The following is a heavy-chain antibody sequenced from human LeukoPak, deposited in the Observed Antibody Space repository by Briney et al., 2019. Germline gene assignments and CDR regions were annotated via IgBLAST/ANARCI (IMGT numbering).Heavy chain of an antibody. D-gene: IGHD5-18*01. CDR3: ARVDRYSYGYDY. J-gene: IGHJ4*02. CDR2: IYYSGST. Sequence: PSETLSLTCTVSGGSISSSSYYWGWIRQPPGKGLEWIGSIYYSGSTYYNPSLKSRVTISVDTSKNQFSLKLSSVTAADTAVYYCARVDRYSYGYDYWGQGTLVTVSS. V-gene: IGHV4-39*07. CDR1: GGSISSSSYY.